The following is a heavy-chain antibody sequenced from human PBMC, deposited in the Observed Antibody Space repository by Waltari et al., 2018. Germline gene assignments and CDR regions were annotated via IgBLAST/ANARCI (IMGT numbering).Heavy chain of an antibody. J-gene: IGHJ5*02. D-gene: IGHD3-22*01. CDR3: AKGPDSSHYFSNWLDP. Sequence: QAQLVESGGGVVQPGGSLRISCSASGFHFNNHAMHWVRQAPGKGPEWVAFIEYDGYNKHYADSVKGRFTISRDKSKNTLYLQLSGLSREDTAVYSCAKGPDSSHYFSNWLDPWGQGTLVTVSS. CDR2: IEYDGYNK. CDR1: GFHFNNHA. V-gene: IGHV3-30*02.